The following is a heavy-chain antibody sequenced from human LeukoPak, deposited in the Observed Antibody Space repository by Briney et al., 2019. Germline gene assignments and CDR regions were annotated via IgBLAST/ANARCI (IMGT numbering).Heavy chain of an antibody. CDR3: ASQRTTFGGY. CDR2: ITSSVGDT. CDR1: GITFSSFA. D-gene: IGHD3-16*01. Sequence: GGSLRLSCTASGITFSSFAMNWVRQAPGKGLEWVSSITSSVGDTFYADSVKGRFTISRDNSKNTLYLQMNSLRVEDTAVYYCASQRTTFGGYWGQGTLVTVSS. J-gene: IGHJ4*02. V-gene: IGHV3-23*01.